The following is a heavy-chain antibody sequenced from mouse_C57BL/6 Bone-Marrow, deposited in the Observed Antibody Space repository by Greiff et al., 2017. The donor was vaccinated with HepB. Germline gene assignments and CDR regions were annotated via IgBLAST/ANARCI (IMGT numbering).Heavy chain of an antibody. D-gene: IGHD1-1*01. J-gene: IGHJ1*03. CDR2: IRSKSNNYAT. CDR1: GFSFNTYA. CDR3: VRHYYGSSQYFDV. Sequence: DVQLQESGGGLVQPKGSLKLSCAASGFSFNTYAMNWVRQAPGKGLEWVARIRSKSNNYATYYADSVKDRFTISRDDSESMLYLQMNNLKTEDTAMYYCVRHYYGSSQYFDVWGTGTTVTVSS. V-gene: IGHV10-1*01.